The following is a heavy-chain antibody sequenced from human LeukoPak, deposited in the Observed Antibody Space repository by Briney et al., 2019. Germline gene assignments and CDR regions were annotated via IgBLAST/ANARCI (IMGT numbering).Heavy chain of an antibody. CDR3: ARDLSAAYDF. CDR1: GFPFSSYG. V-gene: IGHV3-33*01. CDR2: LVYDERN. Sequence: GGSLRLSCAASGFPFSSYGMHWVRQAPGKGLEWVARLVYDERNDYANSVKGRFTISRDSSKNMLYLQMDNLRVDDTAVYYCARDLSAAYDFWGQGILVTVSS. J-gene: IGHJ4*02. D-gene: IGHD2-21*01.